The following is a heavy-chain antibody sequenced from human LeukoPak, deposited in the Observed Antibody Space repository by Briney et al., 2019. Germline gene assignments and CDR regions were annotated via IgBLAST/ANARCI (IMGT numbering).Heavy chain of an antibody. D-gene: IGHD2-2*01. V-gene: IGHV5-51*01. CDR3: ACRDFTSTWSGP. CDR1: GYTFTNYW. CDR2: IYPGDSRT. Sequence: GESLKISCEGFGYTFTNYWIGWVRQMPGKGLEWMGVIYPGDSRTRYSPSFQGQVTISADKSINTAYLQWSSLKASDTAIHYCACRDFTSTWSGPWGQGTLVTVSS. J-gene: IGHJ5*02.